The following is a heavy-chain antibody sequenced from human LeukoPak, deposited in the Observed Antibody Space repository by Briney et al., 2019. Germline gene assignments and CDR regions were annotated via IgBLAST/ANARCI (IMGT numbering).Heavy chain of an antibody. CDR1: GYSFTSYW. D-gene: IGHD3-9*01. J-gene: IGHJ1*01. CDR2: IYPGDSDT. Sequence: GESLKISCKGSGYSFTSYWIGWVRQMPGKGLEWMGIIYPGDSDTRYSPSFQGQVTLSADKSISTAYLQWSSLKASDTAMYYCARRAGAYFDWSEYFQHWGQGTLVTVSS. V-gene: IGHV5-51*01. CDR3: ARRAGAYFDWSEYFQH.